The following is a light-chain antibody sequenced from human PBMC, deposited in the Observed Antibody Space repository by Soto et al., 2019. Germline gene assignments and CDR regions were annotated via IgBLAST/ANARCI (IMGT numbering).Light chain of an antibody. J-gene: IGLJ1*01. CDR1: SSDVGRYNL. V-gene: IGLV2-23*01. CDR2: EGT. Sequence: QSALTQPASVSGSPGQSITISCTGTSSDVGRYNLVSWYQQHPGKAPKLMIYEGTKRPSGVSNRFSASKSGNTASLTISGLQAEDEADYYCCSYALSGPYVFGTGTKVTVL. CDR3: CSYALSGPYV.